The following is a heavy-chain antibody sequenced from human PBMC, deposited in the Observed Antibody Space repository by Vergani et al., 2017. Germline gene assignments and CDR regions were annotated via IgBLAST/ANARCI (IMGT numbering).Heavy chain of an antibody. CDR2: IYYSGST. Sequence: QVQLQESGPGLVKPSETLSLTCTVSGGSISSYYWSWIRQPPGKGLEWIGYIYYSGSTNYNPSLKSRVTISVDTSKNQFSLKLSSVTAADTAVYYCAKVGSSSSTEYFDYWGQGTLVTVSS. J-gene: IGHJ4*02. V-gene: IGHV4-59*01. D-gene: IGHD6-13*01. CDR3: AKVGSSSSTEYFDY. CDR1: GGSISSYY.